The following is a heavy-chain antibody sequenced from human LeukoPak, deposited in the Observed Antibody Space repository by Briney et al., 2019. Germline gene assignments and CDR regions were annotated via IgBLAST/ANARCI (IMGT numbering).Heavy chain of an antibody. D-gene: IGHD5-24*01. V-gene: IGHV3-21*01. CDR2: ISRRSRHL. J-gene: IGHJ1*01. CDR3: VRDLLGSGSTKAYLRH. CDR1: GFTFNDYS. Sequence: GGSLRLSCAASGFTFNDYSMNWVRQARGKWLEWVSSISRRSRHLYYAGSVKGRFTISRDDAENSLYLQMNSLSAEDMAVYYCVRDLLGSGSTKAYLRHWGKGTLVTVSS.